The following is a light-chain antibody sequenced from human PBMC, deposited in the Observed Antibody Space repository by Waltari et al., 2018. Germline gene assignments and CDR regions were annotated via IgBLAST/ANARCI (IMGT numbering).Light chain of an antibody. J-gene: IGKJ1*01. CDR3: QHTYRTPGT. CDR2: AAS. V-gene: IGKV1-39*01. CDR1: QTISTY. Sequence: DIQMTQSPPSVSASVGDGVTITCRTTQTISTYLNWYQYKPGKDPKLLIFAASRLHVGVPSRFSGSGSGTDFTLTISSLQREDFAIYYCQHTYRTPGTFGHGTRVELK.